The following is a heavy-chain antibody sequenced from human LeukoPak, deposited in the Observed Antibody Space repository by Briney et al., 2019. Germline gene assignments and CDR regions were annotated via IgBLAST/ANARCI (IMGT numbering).Heavy chain of an antibody. J-gene: IGHJ6*03. CDR3: ARTEVSDFWSGPTPYYYYYMDV. CDR1: GYTFTRYY. Sequence: ASVKVCCKASGYTFTRYYMHWVRQTPGQRREWMGIINPTGGSTSYAQKSQGRVTMTRDTSTSTVYMQLSSLISEDTAVYYCARTEVSDFWSGPTPYYYYYMDVWGKGTTVTVSS. CDR2: INPTGGST. V-gene: IGHV1-46*01. D-gene: IGHD3-3*01.